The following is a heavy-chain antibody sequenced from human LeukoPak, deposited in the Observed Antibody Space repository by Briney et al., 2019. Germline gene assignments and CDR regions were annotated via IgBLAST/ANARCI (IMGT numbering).Heavy chain of an antibody. V-gene: IGHV1-24*01. CDR2: FDPEDGET. D-gene: IGHD3-22*01. J-gene: IGHJ4*02. CDR3: AIEEYYYDSSGYFDY. CDR1: GYTLTELS. Sequence: ASVKVSCKVSGYTLTELSMHWVRQAPGKGLEWMGGFDPEDGETIYAQKFQGRVTMTEDTSTDTAYMGLSSLRSEDTAVYYCAIEEYYYDSSGYFDYWGQGTLVTVSS.